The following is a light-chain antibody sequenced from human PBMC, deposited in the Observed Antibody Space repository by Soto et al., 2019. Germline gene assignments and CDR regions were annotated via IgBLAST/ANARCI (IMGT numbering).Light chain of an antibody. J-gene: IGLJ3*02. Sequence: SYELTQPPSVYVSPGQTASITFSGDKLGNKYACWYQQKPGQSPVLVIYKDSKRPSGIPERFSGSNSGNTATLTISGTQAMDEADYYCQVWDRSTRVFGGGTKVTVL. V-gene: IGLV3-1*01. CDR1: KLGNKY. CDR3: QVWDRSTRV. CDR2: KDS.